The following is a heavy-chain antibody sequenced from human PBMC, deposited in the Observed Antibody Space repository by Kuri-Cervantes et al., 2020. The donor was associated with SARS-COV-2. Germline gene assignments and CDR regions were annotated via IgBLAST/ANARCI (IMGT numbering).Heavy chain of an antibody. CDR1: GFLFSASA. V-gene: IGHV3-73*01. CDR3: TTLIDY. J-gene: IGHJ4*02. CDR2: FSGKASNYAK. Sequence: GGSLRLSCEVSGFLFSASAIHWVRQAPGKGLEWVGRFSGKASNYAKGYATSVEGRFTISRDHSKNMAYLQMHSLKTEDTAVYYCTTLIDYWGQGALVTVSS.